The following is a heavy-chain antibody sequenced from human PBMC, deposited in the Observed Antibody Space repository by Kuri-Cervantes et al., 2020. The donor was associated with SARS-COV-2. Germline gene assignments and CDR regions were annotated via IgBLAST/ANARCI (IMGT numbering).Heavy chain of an antibody. CDR1: GGSISSYY. CDR2: IYYSGST. CDR3: ARAGYSSSWDYYYYYYVDV. Sequence: SETLSLTCTVSGGSISSYYWSWIRQPPGKGLEWIGYIYYSGSTNYNPSLKSRVTISVDTSKNQFSLKLSSVTAADTAVYYCARAGYSSSWDYYYYYYVDVWSKGTTVTVSS. J-gene: IGHJ6*03. D-gene: IGHD6-13*01. V-gene: IGHV4-59*01.